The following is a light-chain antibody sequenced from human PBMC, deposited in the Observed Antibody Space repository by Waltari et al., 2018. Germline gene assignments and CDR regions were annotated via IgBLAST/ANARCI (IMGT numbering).Light chain of an antibody. CDR1: QSLLYSSNSKNY. Sequence: DIVMTQSPDSLAVSLGERATINCKSSQSLLYSSNSKNYLCWYQKKPGQPPKLLIAWASTRESGVPDRFSGGGSGTDFTLTISRLQAEDVAFYYWLQCYTTSWTFGQGTRVEIK. V-gene: IGKV4-1*01. J-gene: IGKJ1*01. CDR2: WAS. CDR3: LQCYTTSWT.